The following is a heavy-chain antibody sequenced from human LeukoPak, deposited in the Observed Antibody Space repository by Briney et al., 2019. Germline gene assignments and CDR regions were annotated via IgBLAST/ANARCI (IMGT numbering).Heavy chain of an antibody. J-gene: IGHJ4*02. D-gene: IGHD6-13*01. CDR1: GGTFSSYA. CDR3: ARDFSSWYERPHTGFDY. CDR2: IIPIFGTA. Sequence: SVKVSCTASGGTFSSYAISWVRQAPGQGLEWMGGIIPIFGTANYAQKFQGRVTITADESTSTAYMELSSLRSGDTAVYYCARDFSSWYERPHTGFDYWGQGTLVTVSS. V-gene: IGHV1-69*13.